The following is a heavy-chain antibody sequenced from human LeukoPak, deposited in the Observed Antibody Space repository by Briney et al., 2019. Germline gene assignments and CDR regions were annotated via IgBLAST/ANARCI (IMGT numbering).Heavy chain of an antibody. CDR2: INHSGST. J-gene: IGHJ3*02. D-gene: IGHD3-22*01. V-gene: IGHV4-34*01. CDR1: GGSFSGYY. CDR3: ASRPYAMIVVVIPDAFDI. Sequence: SETLSLTCAVYGGSFSGYYWSWTRQPPGKGLEWIGEINHSGSTNYNPSLKSRVTISVDTSKNQFSLKLSSVTAADTAVYYCASRPYAMIVVVIPDAFDIWGQGTMVTVSS.